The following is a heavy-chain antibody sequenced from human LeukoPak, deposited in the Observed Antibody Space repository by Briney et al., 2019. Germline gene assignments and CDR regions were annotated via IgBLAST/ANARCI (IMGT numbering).Heavy chain of an antibody. CDR2: TYYSGST. V-gene: IGHV4-59*08. J-gene: IGHJ4*02. Sequence: SETLSLTCTVSGGSISSYYWSWIRQPPGKGLEWIGYTYYSGSTNYNPSLKSRVTISVDTSKNQFSLKVSSVTAADTAVYYCARQNSNLLDYWGQGTLVTVSS. D-gene: IGHD4-11*01. CDR3: ARQNSNLLDY. CDR1: GGSISSYY.